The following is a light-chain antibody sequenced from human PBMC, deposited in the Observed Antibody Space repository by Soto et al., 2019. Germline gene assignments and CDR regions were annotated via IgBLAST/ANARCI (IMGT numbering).Light chain of an antibody. V-gene: IGKV2-28*01. CDR3: IQALQTSIT. CDR2: LGS. J-gene: IGKJ5*01. CDR1: QSLLHSNGYNY. Sequence: DLVMTQSPLSLPVTPGEPASISCRSSQSLLHSNGYNYLDWYLQKPGQSPQLLIYLGSNRTSGVPDRFSGSGSGTDFTLKINRVEAEDVGVYYCIQALQTSITFGQGTRLEIK.